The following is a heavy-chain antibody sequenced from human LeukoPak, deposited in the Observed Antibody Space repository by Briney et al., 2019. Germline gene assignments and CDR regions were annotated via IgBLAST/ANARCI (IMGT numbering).Heavy chain of an antibody. CDR1: GFTFSSYE. Sequence: GGSLRLSCAASGFTFSSYEMNWVRQAPGKGLEWVSSISSSSSYIYYADSVKGRFTISRDNAKNSLYLQMNSLRAEDTAVYYCARVSLLPEQWLVGWGDYWGQGTLVTVSS. D-gene: IGHD6-19*01. J-gene: IGHJ4*02. CDR3: ARVSLLPEQWLVGWGDY. V-gene: IGHV3-21*01. CDR2: ISSSSSYI.